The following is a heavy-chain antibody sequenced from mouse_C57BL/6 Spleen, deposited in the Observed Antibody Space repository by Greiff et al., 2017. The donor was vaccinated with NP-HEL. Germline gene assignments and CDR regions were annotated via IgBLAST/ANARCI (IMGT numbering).Heavy chain of an antibody. Sequence: VKLMESGPGLVQHSQSLSITCTVSGFSLTSYGVHWVRQPPGKGLEWLGVIWSGGSTDYNAAFISRLSISKDNSKSQVFFKMNSLQADDTAIYYCAKNFPGSYYYAMDYWGQGTSVTVSS. J-gene: IGHJ4*01. CDR2: IWSGGST. CDR3: AKNFPGSYYYAMDY. CDR1: GFSLTSYG. V-gene: IGHV2-4*01.